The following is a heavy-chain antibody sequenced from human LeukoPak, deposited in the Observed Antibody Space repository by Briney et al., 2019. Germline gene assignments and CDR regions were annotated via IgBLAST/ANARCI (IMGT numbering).Heavy chain of an antibody. CDR1: GFTFSSYS. D-gene: IGHD6-13*01. V-gene: IGHV3-48*01. Sequence: GGSLRLSCAASGFTFSSYSMNWVRQAPGKGLEWVSYISSSSSTIYYADSVKGRFTISRDNAKSALYLQMNSLGLEDTAVYYCAAGTAADFWGQGTLVTVSS. CDR2: ISSSSSTI. J-gene: IGHJ4*02. CDR3: AAGTAADF.